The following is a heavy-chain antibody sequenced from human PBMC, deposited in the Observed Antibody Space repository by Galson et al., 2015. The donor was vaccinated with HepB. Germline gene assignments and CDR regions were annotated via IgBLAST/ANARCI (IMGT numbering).Heavy chain of an antibody. V-gene: IGHV1-8*01. CDR1: GYTFTSCD. D-gene: IGHD7-27*01. J-gene: IGHJ4*02. CDR3: ARGPPNWGFDY. CDR2: MSPNSGNT. Sequence: SVKVSCKASGYTFTSCDINWVRQATGQGLEWMGWMSPNSGNTDYAQKFQGRVTMTRHTSISTAYMELSSLRSEDTAVYYCARGPPNWGFDYWGQGTLVTVSS.